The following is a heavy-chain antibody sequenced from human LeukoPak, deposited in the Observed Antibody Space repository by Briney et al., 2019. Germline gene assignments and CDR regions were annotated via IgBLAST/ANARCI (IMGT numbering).Heavy chain of an antibody. J-gene: IGHJ4*02. CDR1: GYTFTGYY. Sequence: ASVKVSCKASGYTFTGYYLHGVRQAPGQGLEWMGWINPNSGGTNYAQKFQGRVTMTRDTSISTAYMELSSLRSDDTAVYYCGRVGRSWDNTAFDYWGQGTLVTVSS. CDR2: INPNSGGT. CDR3: GRVGRSWDNTAFDY. V-gene: IGHV1-2*02. D-gene: IGHD6-13*01.